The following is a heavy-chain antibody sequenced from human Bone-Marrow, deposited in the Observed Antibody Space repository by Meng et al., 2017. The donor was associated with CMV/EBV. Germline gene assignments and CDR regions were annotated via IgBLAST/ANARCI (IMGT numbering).Heavy chain of an antibody. D-gene: IGHD2-2*01. Sequence: ASVKVSCKASGYTFTSYGISWVRQAPGQGPEWMGIINPSGGSTSYAQKFQGRVTMTTDTSTSTAYMELSSLRSEDTAVYYCARERQLSLIPIIVVVPAAHKGEGLGMDVWGQGTTVTVSS. J-gene: IGHJ6*02. CDR3: ARERQLSLIPIIVVVPAAHKGEGLGMDV. CDR2: INPSGGST. CDR1: GYTFTSYG. V-gene: IGHV1-46*01.